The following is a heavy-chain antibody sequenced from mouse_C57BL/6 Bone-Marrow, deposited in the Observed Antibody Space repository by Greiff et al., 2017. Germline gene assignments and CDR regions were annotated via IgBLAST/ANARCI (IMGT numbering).Heavy chain of an antibody. CDR3: ASFYNYCSRWLAMDY. Sequence: QVQLQQPGAELVKPGASVKMSCKASGYTFTSYWITWVKQRPGQGLEWIGDIYPGSGSTNYNEKFKSKATLTVDTSSSTAYMQLSSLTSEDSAVYYCASFYNYCSRWLAMDYWGQGTSVTVSS. V-gene: IGHV1-55*01. CDR2: IYPGSGST. CDR1: GYTFTSYW. D-gene: IGHD1-1*01. J-gene: IGHJ4*01.